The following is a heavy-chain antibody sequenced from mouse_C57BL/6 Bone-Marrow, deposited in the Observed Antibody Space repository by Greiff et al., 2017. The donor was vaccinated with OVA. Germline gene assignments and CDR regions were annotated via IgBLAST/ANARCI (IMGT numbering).Heavy chain of an antibody. CDR3: ARARLWYSWCFDV. J-gene: IGHJ1*01. CDR1: GFTFSSYA. V-gene: IGHV5-4*01. D-gene: IGHD2-1*01. CDR2: ISDGGSYT. Sequence: EVQLVESGGGLVKPGGSLKLSCAASGFTFSSYAMSWVRQTPEKRLEWVATISDGGSYTYYPDNVKGRFTISRDNAKNNLYLQMSHLKSEDTAMYYCARARLWYSWCFDVWGSGTAITVTS.